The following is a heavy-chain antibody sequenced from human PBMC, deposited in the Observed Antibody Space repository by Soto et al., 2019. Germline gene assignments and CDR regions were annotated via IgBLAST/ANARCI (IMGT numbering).Heavy chain of an antibody. CDR1: GFTFTSHA. D-gene: IGHD1-26*01. CDR3: VKDRRGVGAHEGAFHM. CDR2: ISGTGGTT. J-gene: IGHJ3*02. V-gene: IGHV3-23*01. Sequence: QTGGSLRLSCVATGFTFTSHAMSWVRQAPGKGLEWVSAISGTGGTTYYADSVRGRFTISRDNSKNTQDLHMTRLTVDDTAVYYCVKDRRGVGAHEGAFHMWGQGTKVTVSS.